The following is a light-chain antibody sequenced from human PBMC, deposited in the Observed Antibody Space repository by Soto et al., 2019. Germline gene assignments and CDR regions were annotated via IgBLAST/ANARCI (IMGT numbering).Light chain of an antibody. CDR1: QRVSSTY. CDR2: GTS. J-gene: IGKJ1*01. Sequence: TESPCTLFRSPWGRATVSCTPIQRVSSTYLAWYQQKPGQAPRLLIYGTSSRATGIPTRFSGSGSGTDFTLSITRLEPEDFAVYYCQQYETSLGLTFGQGTKVDIK. V-gene: IGKV3-20*01. CDR3: QQYETSLGLT.